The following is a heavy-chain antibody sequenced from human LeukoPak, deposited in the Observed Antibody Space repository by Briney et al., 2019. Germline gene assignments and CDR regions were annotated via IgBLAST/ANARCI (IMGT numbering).Heavy chain of an antibody. Sequence: PSETLSLTCDVSVDSFRPYYWSWIRQSPEKGLEWIGEVNHSGYTNLNPSLKSRVTISVDTSKNQFSLKLSSLTAADTAVYYCARQLYGSDYWGQGTRVTVSS. J-gene: IGHJ4*02. CDR1: VDSFRPYY. V-gene: IGHV4-34*01. D-gene: IGHD4-17*01. CDR2: VNHSGYT. CDR3: ARQLYGSDY.